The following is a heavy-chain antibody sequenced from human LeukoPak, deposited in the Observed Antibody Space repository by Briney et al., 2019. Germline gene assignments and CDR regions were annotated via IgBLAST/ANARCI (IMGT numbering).Heavy chain of an antibody. CDR1: GFTFSSYG. CDR3: AKVGSDCSGGSCSFDY. CDR2: ISYDGSNK. J-gene: IGHJ4*02. D-gene: IGHD2-15*01. V-gene: IGHV3-30*18. Sequence: GGSLRLSCVASGFTFSSYGMHWVHQAPGKGLEWVAVISYDGSNKYYADSVKGRFTISRDNSKNTLYLQMNSLRAEDTAVYYCAKVGSDCSGGSCSFDYWGQGTLVTVSS.